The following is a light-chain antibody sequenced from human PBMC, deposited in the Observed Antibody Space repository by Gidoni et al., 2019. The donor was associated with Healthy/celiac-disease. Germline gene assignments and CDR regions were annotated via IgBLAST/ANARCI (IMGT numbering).Light chain of an antibody. V-gene: IGKV1-33*01. CDR3: QQYYT. J-gene: IGKJ2*01. CDR2: DAS. CDR1: QDIRNY. Sequence: DIQMTQSPSSLSASVGDRVTITCQASQDIRNYLNWYQQEPGKAPNLLIYDASDFETGVPSSFSGSGSRTDFTFTISSLQPVDIATYYCQQYYTFGQGTKLEIK.